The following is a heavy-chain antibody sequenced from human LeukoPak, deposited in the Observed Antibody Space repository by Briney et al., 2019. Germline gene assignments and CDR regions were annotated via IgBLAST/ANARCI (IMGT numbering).Heavy chain of an antibody. CDR3: ASLDYGGNYVDD. V-gene: IGHV4-39*07. CDR1: GGSITSRAYY. J-gene: IGHJ4*02. Sequence: SETLSLTCTISGGSITSRAYYWGWIRQPPGKGLEWIGSVYYSGSTYHNPSLKSRVTMSVDTSKNQFSLKLSSVTAADTAVYYCASLDYGGNYVDDWGRGTLVTVSS. D-gene: IGHD4-23*01. CDR2: VYYSGST.